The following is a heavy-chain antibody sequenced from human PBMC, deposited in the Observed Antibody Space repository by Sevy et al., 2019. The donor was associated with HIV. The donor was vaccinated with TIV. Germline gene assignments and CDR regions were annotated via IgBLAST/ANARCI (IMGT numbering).Heavy chain of an antibody. CDR1: GFTFGTYW. CDR3: ARGEYCSTSTCSTYDY. Sequence: GGSLRLSCAASGFTFGTYWMSWVRQAPGKGLEWVANIKQAGSEREYVDSVKGRFTIARDNAKKLLYLQMNSLRAEDTAVYFCARGEYCSTSTCSTYDYWGQGTLVTVSS. CDR2: IKQAGSER. D-gene: IGHD2-2*01. J-gene: IGHJ4*02. V-gene: IGHV3-7*01.